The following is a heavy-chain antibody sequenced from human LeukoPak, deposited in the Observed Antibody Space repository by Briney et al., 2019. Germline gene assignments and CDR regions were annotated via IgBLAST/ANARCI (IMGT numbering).Heavy chain of an antibody. CDR2: ISSSSTI. Sequence: GGSLRLSCAASGFTFSSYSMNWVRQAPGKGLEWVSYISSSSTIYYADSVKGRFTISRDNAKNSLYLQMNSLRAEDTAVYYCARFPPDFGMDVWGQGTTVTVSS. J-gene: IGHJ6*02. CDR1: GFTFSSYS. CDR3: ARFPPDFGMDV. V-gene: IGHV3-48*01.